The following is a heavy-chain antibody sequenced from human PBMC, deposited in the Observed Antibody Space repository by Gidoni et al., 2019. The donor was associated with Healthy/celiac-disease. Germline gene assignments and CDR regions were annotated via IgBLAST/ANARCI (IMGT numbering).Heavy chain of an antibody. D-gene: IGHD3-3*02. CDR2: ISWNSGSI. Sequence: EVQLVESGGGLVQPGRSLRLSCAASGFTFDDYAMHWVRQAPGKGLEWVSGISWNSGSIGYADSVKGRFTISRDNAKNSLYLQMNSLRAEDTALYYCANSLLGLNYWGQGTLVTVSS. J-gene: IGHJ4*02. CDR3: ANSLLGLNY. CDR1: GFTFDDYA. V-gene: IGHV3-9*01.